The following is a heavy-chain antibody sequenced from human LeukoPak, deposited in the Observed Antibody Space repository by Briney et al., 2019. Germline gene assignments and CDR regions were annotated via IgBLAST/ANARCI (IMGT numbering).Heavy chain of an antibody. D-gene: IGHD4-23*01. CDR3: ARIEDYGGNSVNY. CDR2: IHYSGST. V-gene: IGHV4-59*01. Sequence: KSSETLSLTCTVSGGSISPYYWSWIRQPPGKGLEWIGYIHYSGSTNYNPSLKSRVSMSVDTSKNQFSLKLNSVTAADTAVYYCARIEDYGGNSVNYWGQGTLVTVSS. CDR1: GGSISPYY. J-gene: IGHJ4*02.